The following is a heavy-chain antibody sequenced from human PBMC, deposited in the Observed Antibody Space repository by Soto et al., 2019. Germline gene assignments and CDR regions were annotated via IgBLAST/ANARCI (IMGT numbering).Heavy chain of an antibody. Sequence: QITLKESGPTLVEPTQTLTLTCTLSGISVSTGGVGVGWVRQPPGKALEWLALIFWNDEKRYSPSLKSRLTITKDTPKNQVVLRVSNMDPADTATYYCAHTTTTWIQPWTAFHYGMGVWGNGTTVAVSS. CDR3: AHTTTTWIQPWTAFHYGMGV. V-gene: IGHV2-5*01. CDR1: GISVSTGGVG. D-gene: IGHD5-18*01. CDR2: IFWNDEK. J-gene: IGHJ6*04.